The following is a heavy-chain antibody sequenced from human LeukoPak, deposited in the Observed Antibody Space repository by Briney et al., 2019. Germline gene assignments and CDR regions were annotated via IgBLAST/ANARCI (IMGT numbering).Heavy chain of an antibody. CDR2: ISGSGGST. Sequence: GSLRLSCAASGFTFNSYAMTWVRQAPGKGLEWVSGISGSGGSTYYADSVKGRFTISRDNSKYTLYLQMNSLRAEDTAVYYCTKEIFIPYYYDSSAYVDYWGQGTLVTVSS. CDR3: TKEIFIPYYYDSSAYVDY. D-gene: IGHD3-22*01. V-gene: IGHV3-23*01. CDR1: GFTFNSYA. J-gene: IGHJ4*02.